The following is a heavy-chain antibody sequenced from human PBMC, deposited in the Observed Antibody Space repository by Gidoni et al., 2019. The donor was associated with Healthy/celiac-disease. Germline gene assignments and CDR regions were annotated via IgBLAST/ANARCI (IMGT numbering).Heavy chain of an antibody. J-gene: IGHJ4*02. D-gene: IGHD6-19*01. CDR1: GFTFSSYG. V-gene: IGHV3-33*01. Sequence: QVQLVESGGGVVQPGRSLRLSCAGSGFTFSSYGMHWVRPAPGKGLGWVAVIWYDGSNKYYADSVKGRFTISRDNSKNTLYLQMNSLRAEDTAVYYCARVAVAGPENIGPLDYWGQGTLVTVSS. CDR2: IWYDGSNK. CDR3: ARVAVAGPENIGPLDY.